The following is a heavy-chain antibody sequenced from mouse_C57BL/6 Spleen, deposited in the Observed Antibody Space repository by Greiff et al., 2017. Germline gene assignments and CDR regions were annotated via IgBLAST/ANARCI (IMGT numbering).Heavy chain of an antibody. D-gene: IGHD1-1*01. Sequence: QVQLQQPGAELVKPGASVKMSCKASGYTFTSYWITWVKQRPGQGLEWIGDIYPGSGSTNYNEKFKSKATLTVDTSSSTAYMLLSSLTSEDSAVYYCARSTTVVAPFDYWGQGTTLTVSS. V-gene: IGHV1-55*01. CDR1: GYTFTSYW. J-gene: IGHJ2*01. CDR3: ARSTTVVAPFDY. CDR2: IYPGSGST.